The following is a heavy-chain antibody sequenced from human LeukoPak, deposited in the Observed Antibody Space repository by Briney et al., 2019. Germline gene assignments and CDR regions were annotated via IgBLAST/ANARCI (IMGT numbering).Heavy chain of an antibody. J-gene: IGHJ6*03. V-gene: IGHV3-48*04. D-gene: IGHD3-3*01. CDR2: ISSSGSTI. Sequence: GGSLRLSCVASGFTFSSYTMHWVRRAPGKGLEWVSYISSSGSTIYYADSVKGRFTISRDNAKNSLYLQMNSLRAEDTAVYYCARDYDFWSGYSNYYYYYMDVWGKGTTVTVSS. CDR3: ARDYDFWSGYSNYYYYYMDV. CDR1: GFTFSSYT.